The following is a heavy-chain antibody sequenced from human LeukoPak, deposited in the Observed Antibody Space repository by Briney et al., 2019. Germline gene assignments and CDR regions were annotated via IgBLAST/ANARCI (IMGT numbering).Heavy chain of an antibody. J-gene: IGHJ6*02. V-gene: IGHV4-59*12. D-gene: IGHD6-19*01. CDR3: ARGSGVAVGMDV. CDR2: IYYSGST. Sequence: SETLSLTCTVSGGSISSYYWSWIRQPPGKGLEWIGYIYYSGSTNYNPSLKSRVTISVDTSKNQFSLKLRSVTAADTAVYFCARGSGVAVGMDVWGQGTTVIVSS. CDR1: GGSISSYY.